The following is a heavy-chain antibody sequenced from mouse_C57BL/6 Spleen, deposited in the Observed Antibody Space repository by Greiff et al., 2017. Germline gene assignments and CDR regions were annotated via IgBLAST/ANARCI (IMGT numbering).Heavy chain of an antibody. CDR1: GYTFTSYW. Sequence: VQLKQPGTELVKPGASVKLSCKASGYTFTSYWMHWVKQRPGQGLEWIGNINPSNGGTNYNEKFKSKATLTVDKSSSTAYMQLSSLTSEDSAVYYCARRNYGTGDAMDYWGQGTSVTVSS. J-gene: IGHJ4*01. D-gene: IGHD1-1*01. V-gene: IGHV1-53*01. CDR2: INPSNGGT. CDR3: ARRNYGTGDAMDY.